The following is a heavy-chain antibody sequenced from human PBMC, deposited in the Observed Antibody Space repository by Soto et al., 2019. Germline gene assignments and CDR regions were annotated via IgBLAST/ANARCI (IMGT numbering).Heavy chain of an antibody. CDR3: GSVGYCSSTNCLFYYYHYGMDV. J-gene: IGHJ6*02. Sequence: SVQVSCKASGGTFSSHAISWVRQAPGRGLEWMGVIIPIFGTTNYAQNFRARGTITADESTSTAYMELSSLTSEDTAVYYCGSVGYCSSTNCLFYYYHYGMDVWGQGTTVTVSS. CDR1: GGTFSSHA. D-gene: IGHD2-2*03. V-gene: IGHV1-69*13. CDR2: IIPIFGTT.